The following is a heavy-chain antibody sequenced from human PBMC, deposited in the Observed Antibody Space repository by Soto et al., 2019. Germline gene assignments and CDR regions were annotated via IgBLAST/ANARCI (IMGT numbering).Heavy chain of an antibody. CDR2: IYYSGST. V-gene: IGHV4-59*01. CDR3: ATFLYSSSWFDY. J-gene: IGHJ4*02. D-gene: IGHD6-13*01. CDR1: GGSISSYY. Sequence: SETLSLTCTVSGGSISSYYWSWIRQPPGKGLEWIGYIYYSGSTNYNPSLKSRVTISVDTSKNQFSLKLSSVTAADTAVYYCATFLYSSSWFDYWGQGTLVTVSS.